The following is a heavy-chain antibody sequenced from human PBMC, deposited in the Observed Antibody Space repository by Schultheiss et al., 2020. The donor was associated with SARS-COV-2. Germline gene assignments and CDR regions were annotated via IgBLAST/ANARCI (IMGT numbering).Heavy chain of an antibody. D-gene: IGHD2-8*02. V-gene: IGHV1-2*02. CDR3: ATFSVPLYYGPYSTVSAYYYAMDV. CDR2: INPNSGGT. CDR1: GYTFTGYY. J-gene: IGHJ6*02. Sequence: ASVKVSSKASGYTFTGYYMHWVRQAPGQGLEWMGWINPNSGGTNYAQKFQGRVTMTRDTSISTAYMELSRLRSDDTAVYYCATFSVPLYYGPYSTVSAYYYAMDVWGQGTTVTVSS.